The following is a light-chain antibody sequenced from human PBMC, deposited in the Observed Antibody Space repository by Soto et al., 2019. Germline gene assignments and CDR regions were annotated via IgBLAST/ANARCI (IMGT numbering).Light chain of an antibody. V-gene: IGLV4-69*01. CDR3: QTWSTDIRV. J-gene: IGLJ3*02. CDR1: SGHNSYA. CDR2: LNSDGSH. Sequence: QPVLTQPPSASASLGASVKLTCTLSSGHNSYAIAWHQQQPEKGPRYLMKLNSDGSHSKGDGISDRFSGSSSGAERYLTISSLQSEDEADYYCQTWSTDIRVFGGGTKLTVL.